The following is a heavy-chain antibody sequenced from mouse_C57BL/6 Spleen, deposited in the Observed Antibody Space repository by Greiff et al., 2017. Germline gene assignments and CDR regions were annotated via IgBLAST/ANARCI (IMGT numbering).Heavy chain of an antibody. CDR3: ARGGGNSPMDY. J-gene: IGHJ4*01. CDR2: LSYSGST. V-gene: IGHV3-8*01. Sequence: EVKLMESGPGLAKPSQTLSLTCSVTGYSITSDYWKCIRKFPGNKLEYMGYLSYSGSTYYNPSLKSRTSITRDTSKNQYYLQLNSVTTEDTATYCCARGGGNSPMDYWGQGTSVTVSS. D-gene: IGHD2-1*01. CDR1: GYSITSDY.